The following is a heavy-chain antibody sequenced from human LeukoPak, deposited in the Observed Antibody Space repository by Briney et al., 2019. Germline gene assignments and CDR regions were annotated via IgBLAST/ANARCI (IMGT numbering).Heavy chain of an antibody. CDR3: ARSSSSWYSGLIDY. CDR1: GFTVSSNY. Sequence: GGSLRLSCAASGFTVSSNYMSWVRQAPGKWLEWVSVIYSGGSTYYADSVKGRFTISRDNSKNTLYLQMNSLRAEDTAVYYCARSSSSWYSGLIDYWGQGTLVTVSS. D-gene: IGHD6-13*01. CDR2: IYSGGST. J-gene: IGHJ4*02. V-gene: IGHV3-66*01.